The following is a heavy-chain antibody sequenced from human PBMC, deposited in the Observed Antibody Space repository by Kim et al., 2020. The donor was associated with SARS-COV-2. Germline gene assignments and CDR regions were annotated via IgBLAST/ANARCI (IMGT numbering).Heavy chain of an antibody. D-gene: IGHD2-15*01. CDR2: INASNCNT. Sequence: ASVKVSCKSSGYTFTSYAMHWVRQAPGQRLEWMGWINASNCNTKYSQKFQVRVTITLDTYVSKASMELSSLRSEDTAVYYFRRERSAVFVVIVASIGLWF. J-gene: IGHJ5*01. V-gene: IGHV1-3*01. CDR1: GYTFTSYA. CDR3: RRERSAVFVVIVASIGLWF.